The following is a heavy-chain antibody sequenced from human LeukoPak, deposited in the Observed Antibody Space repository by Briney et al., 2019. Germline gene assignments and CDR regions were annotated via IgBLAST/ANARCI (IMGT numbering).Heavy chain of an antibody. Sequence: SETLSLTCTVSCGSISSGEYFWSWIRQPPGKGLEWIGYIYYSGSTYYNPSLKSRVTISVDTSKNQFSLKLSSVTAADTAVYYCARGTGSRDAFDIWGQGTMVTVSS. CDR2: IYYSGST. D-gene: IGHD7-27*01. CDR1: CGSISSGEYF. J-gene: IGHJ3*02. V-gene: IGHV4-30-4*02. CDR3: ARGTGSRDAFDI.